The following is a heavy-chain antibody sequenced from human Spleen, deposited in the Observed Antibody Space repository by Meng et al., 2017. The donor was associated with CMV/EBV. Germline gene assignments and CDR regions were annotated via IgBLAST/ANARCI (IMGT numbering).Heavy chain of an antibody. V-gene: IGHV3-23*03. J-gene: IGHJ2*01. CDR2: IYSGGTST. CDR3: AKVRSSSDWYFDV. Sequence: GGSLRLSCAASGFTFSSYAMSWVRQAPGKGLEWFSVIYSGGTSTYYADSVKGRFTISRDISMDTLYLQMKSLRAEDTAVYYCAKVRSSSDWYFDVWGRGTLVTVSS. CDR1: GFTFSSYA. D-gene: IGHD6-6*01.